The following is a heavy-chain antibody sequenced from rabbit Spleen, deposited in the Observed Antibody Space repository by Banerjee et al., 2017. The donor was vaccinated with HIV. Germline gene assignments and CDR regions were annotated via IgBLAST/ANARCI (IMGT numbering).Heavy chain of an antibody. D-gene: IGHD2-1*01. CDR2: IYTGSSGNT. J-gene: IGHJ3*01. V-gene: IGHV1S40*01. CDR1: GFSFSFNYY. CDR3: GRDANGDVRLSRLDL. Sequence: QSLEESGGDRVKPGASLTLTCTASGFSFSFNYYMCWVRQAPGKRPEWIGCIYTGSSGNTYYASWAKGRFTISTSTSLNTVTLQLNSLTAADTATYFCGRDANGDVRLSRLDLWGQGTLVTVS.